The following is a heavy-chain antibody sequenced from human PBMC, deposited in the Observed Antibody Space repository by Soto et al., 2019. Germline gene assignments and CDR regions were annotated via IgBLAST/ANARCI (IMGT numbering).Heavy chain of an antibody. J-gene: IGHJ4*02. CDR3: VRGRSPGSGSYYTPLSH. CDR1: GFIFSNYA. Sequence: EVQLLESGGGLVQPGGSLRLSCAASGFIFSNYALGWVRQAPGKGLQWVSSITDSGGGTYYADSVTGRFTISRDNSKNTWYLQMSSLRAEDTAIYYCVRGRSPGSGSYYTPLSHWGQGTLVSVSS. V-gene: IGHV3-23*01. D-gene: IGHD3-10*01. CDR2: ITDSGGGT.